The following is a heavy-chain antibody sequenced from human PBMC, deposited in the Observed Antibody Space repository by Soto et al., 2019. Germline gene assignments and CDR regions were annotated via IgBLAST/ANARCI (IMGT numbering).Heavy chain of an antibody. CDR2: ISSSAGTI. CDR1: GLTFSDHY. V-gene: IGHV3-11*01. J-gene: IGHJ6*02. CDR3: ARAPYFGSGTYYYYALDV. Sequence: QVQLVESGGGLVKPGGSLRLSCAASGLTFSDHYMTWIRQAPGKGLEWISYISSSAGTIYYADSVKGRFTISRDNAQNSLYLQITNLRAEDTAVYYCARAPYFGSGTYYYYALDVWGQGTTVTVSS. D-gene: IGHD3-10*01.